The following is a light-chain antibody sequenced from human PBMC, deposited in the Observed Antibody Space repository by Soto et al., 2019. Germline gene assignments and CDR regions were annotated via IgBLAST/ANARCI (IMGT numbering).Light chain of an antibody. CDR1: QTITTS. V-gene: IGKV1-39*01. Sequence: DIQMTQSPSSRSASVGDRVTITCRASQTITTSLNWYQQKTAKAPKLLIYAASSLQSGVPSRFSGSGSGTDFTLTISRLQSEDSATYYCQQSYSTPYTFGQGIKLEIK. J-gene: IGKJ2*01. CDR3: QQSYSTPYT. CDR2: AAS.